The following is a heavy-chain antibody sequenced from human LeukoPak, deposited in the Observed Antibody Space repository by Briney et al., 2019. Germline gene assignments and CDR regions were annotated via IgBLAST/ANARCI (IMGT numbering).Heavy chain of an antibody. V-gene: IGHV4-34*01. CDR2: INQSGST. CDR3: ARAPLFGVVTWFDP. CDR1: GGSLSGFY. J-gene: IGHJ5*02. D-gene: IGHD3-3*01. Sequence: PSETLSLTCAVYGGSLSGFYWSWIRQSPGKGLEWIGEINQSGSTNYNPSLKSRVTISVDTSKNQFSLKLSSVTAADTAVYYCARAPLFGVVTWFDPWGQGTLVTVSS.